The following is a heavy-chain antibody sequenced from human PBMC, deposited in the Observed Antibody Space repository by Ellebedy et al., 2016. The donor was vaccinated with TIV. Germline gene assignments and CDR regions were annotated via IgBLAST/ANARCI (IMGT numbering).Heavy chain of an antibody. Sequence: ASVKVSCXASGYTFTSYGISWVRQVPGQGLEWMGGFDPEDGETIYAQKFQGRVTMTEDTSTDTAYMELSSLRSEDTAVYYCATSPGIAVAVYAFDIWGQGTMVTVSS. CDR2: FDPEDGET. D-gene: IGHD6-19*01. V-gene: IGHV1-24*01. CDR3: ATSPGIAVAVYAFDI. J-gene: IGHJ3*02. CDR1: GYTFTSYG.